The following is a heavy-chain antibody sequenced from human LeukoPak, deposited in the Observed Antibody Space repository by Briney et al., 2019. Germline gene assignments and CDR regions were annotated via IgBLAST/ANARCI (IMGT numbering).Heavy chain of an antibody. CDR2: IVVGSGNT. CDR3: AADHGDYESYYYYGMDV. CDR1: GYTFTSYA. Sequence: SVKVSCKASGYTFTSYAMHWVRQAPRQRLEWIGWIVVGSGNTNYAQKFQERVTITRDMSTSTAYMELSSLRSEDTAVYYCAADHGDYESYYYYGMDVWGQGTTVTVSS. V-gene: IGHV1-58*02. D-gene: IGHD4-17*01. J-gene: IGHJ6*02.